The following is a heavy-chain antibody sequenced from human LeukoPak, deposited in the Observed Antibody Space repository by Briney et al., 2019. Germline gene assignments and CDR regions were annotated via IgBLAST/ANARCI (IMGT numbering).Heavy chain of an antibody. CDR3: AKLSGSYGFDY. V-gene: IGHV3-30*18. CDR2: ISYDGSNK. Sequence: PGGSLRLSCAASGFTFSSYGMHWVRQAPGKGLEGVAVISYDGSNKYYADSVKGRFTISRDNSKNTLYLQMNSLRAEDTAVYYCAKLSGSYGFDYWGQGTLVTVSS. CDR1: GFTFSSYG. J-gene: IGHJ4*02. D-gene: IGHD1-26*01.